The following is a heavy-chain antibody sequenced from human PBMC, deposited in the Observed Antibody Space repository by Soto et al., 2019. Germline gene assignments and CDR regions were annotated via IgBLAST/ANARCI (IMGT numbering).Heavy chain of an antibody. D-gene: IGHD2-15*01. CDR3: AREDVRYCSGGSCPGFDY. CDR1: GGTFSSYA. V-gene: IGHV1-69*13. CDR2: IIPIFGTA. J-gene: IGHJ4*02. Sequence: SVKVSCKASGGTFSSYAISWVRQAPGQGLEWMGGIIPIFGTANYAQKFQGRVTITADESTSTAYMELSSLRSEDTAVYYCAREDVRYCSGGSCPGFDYWGQGTLVTVS.